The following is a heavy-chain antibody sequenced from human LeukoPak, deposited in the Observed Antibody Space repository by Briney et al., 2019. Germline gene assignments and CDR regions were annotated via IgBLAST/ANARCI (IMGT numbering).Heavy chain of an antibody. Sequence: PGGSLRLSCAASGFTFSSYAMSWVRQAPGKGLEWVSAISGSGGSTYYADSVKGRFTISRDNSKNTLHLQMNSLRAEDTAVYYCAKGGTVTTGYYYYGMDVWGQGTTVTVSS. CDR1: GFTFSSYA. CDR2: ISGSGGST. D-gene: IGHD4-11*01. CDR3: AKGGTVTTGYYYYGMDV. J-gene: IGHJ6*02. V-gene: IGHV3-23*01.